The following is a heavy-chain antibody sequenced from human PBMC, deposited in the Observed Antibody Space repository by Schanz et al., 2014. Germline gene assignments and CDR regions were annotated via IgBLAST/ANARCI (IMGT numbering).Heavy chain of an antibody. CDR1: GFMFSSYG. CDR3: ARGRVLES. J-gene: IGHJ5*02. Sequence: VQLVQSGGGLVQPGGSLRLSCAASGFMFSSYGMHWVRQAPGRGLEWVSIIFTDGRTYYADSVKGRFTISRDNAKNSLFLQMNSLRPEDTAVYYCARGRVLESWGQGTLVTVSS. D-gene: IGHD1-1*01. CDR2: IFTDGRT. V-gene: IGHV3-NL1*01.